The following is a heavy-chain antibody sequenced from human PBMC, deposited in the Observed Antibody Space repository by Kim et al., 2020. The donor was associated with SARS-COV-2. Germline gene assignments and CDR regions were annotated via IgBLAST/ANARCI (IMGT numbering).Heavy chain of an antibody. V-gene: IGHV4-39*01. CDR1: GGSISSSSYY. Sequence: SQTLSLTCTVSGGSISSSSYYWGWVRQPPGKGLEWIGNIHYGGTTYYNPSLQSRLTISVDTSKNQFSLKLRSVTAADTAVYYCARPPYDTSGYYGAYDIWGQGTMVTVSS. CDR2: IHYGGTT. J-gene: IGHJ3*02. D-gene: IGHD3-22*01. CDR3: ARPPYDTSGYYGAYDI.